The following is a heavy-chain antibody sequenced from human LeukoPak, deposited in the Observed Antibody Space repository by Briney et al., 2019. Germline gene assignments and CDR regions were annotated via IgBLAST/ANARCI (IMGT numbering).Heavy chain of an antibody. V-gene: IGHV3-23*01. CDR3: AKDRTGYCSSTSCYLPAY. Sequence: GSLRLSCAASGFTFSSYAMSWVRQAPGKGLEWVSAISGSGGSTYFADSVKGRFTISRDNSKNTLYLQMNSLRAEDTAVYYCAKDRTGYCSSTSCYLPAYWGQGTLVTVSS. D-gene: IGHD2-2*01. CDR2: ISGSGGST. J-gene: IGHJ4*02. CDR1: GFTFSSYA.